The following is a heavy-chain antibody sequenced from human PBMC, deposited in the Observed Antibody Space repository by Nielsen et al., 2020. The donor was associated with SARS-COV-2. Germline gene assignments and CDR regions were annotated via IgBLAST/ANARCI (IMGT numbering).Heavy chain of an antibody. V-gene: IGHV3-23*01. D-gene: IGHD4-23*01. CDR3: AKSTVVTTYYFDY. J-gene: IGHJ4*02. Sequence: GGSLRLSCAASRFTFSSYAMSWVRQAPGKGLEWVSAISGSGGSTYYADSVKGRFTSSRDNSKNTLYLQMNSLRAEDTAVYYCAKSTVVTTYYFDYWGQGTLVTVSS. CDR1: RFTFSSYA. CDR2: ISGSGGST.